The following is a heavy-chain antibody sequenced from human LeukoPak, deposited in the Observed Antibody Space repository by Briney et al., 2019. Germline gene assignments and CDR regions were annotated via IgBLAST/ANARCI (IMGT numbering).Heavy chain of an antibody. CDR1: GFIFDDHG. D-gene: IGHD4-17*01. J-gene: IGHJ3*02. CDR3: AKDKGDYGDYDRAFDI. Sequence: GGSLRLSCAASGFIFDDHGMHWVRQAPGKGLEWVAVISYDGSNKYYADSVKGRFTISRDNSKNTLYLQMNSLRAEDTAVYYCAKDKGDYGDYDRAFDIWGQGTMVTVSS. CDR2: ISYDGSNK. V-gene: IGHV3-30*18.